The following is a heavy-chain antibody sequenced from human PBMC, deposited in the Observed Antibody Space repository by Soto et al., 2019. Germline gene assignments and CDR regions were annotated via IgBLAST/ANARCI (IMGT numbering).Heavy chain of an antibody. CDR3: ATSRLRLGELSAYYFDF. D-gene: IGHD3-16*02. Sequence: ASVKVSCKASGYTFTDYYMHWVRQAPGQGLEWMGWINPKSGGTSYAQNFQGWVTMTRDTSISTAYMDLSRLGSDDTAVYYCATSRLRLGELSAYYFDFWGQGALVTVLL. V-gene: IGHV1-2*04. J-gene: IGHJ4*02. CDR2: INPKSGGT. CDR1: GYTFTDYY.